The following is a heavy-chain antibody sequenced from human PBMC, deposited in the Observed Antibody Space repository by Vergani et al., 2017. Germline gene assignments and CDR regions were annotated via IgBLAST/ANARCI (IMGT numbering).Heavy chain of an antibody. J-gene: IGHJ5*02. CDR3: ARHSTVEWLVKLGWIDP. Sequence: QLQLQESGPGLVKPSATLSLTCSVSGASIRSSNYYWGWIRQPPGKGLEWIASIYYSGRTYYTPSLKSRVTISVDTSKNQFSLKLCSVTAADTAVYFCARHSTVEWLVKLGWIDPWGQGILVTVSS. V-gene: IGHV4-39*01. CDR1: GASIRSSNYY. CDR2: IYYSGRT. D-gene: IGHD6-19*01.